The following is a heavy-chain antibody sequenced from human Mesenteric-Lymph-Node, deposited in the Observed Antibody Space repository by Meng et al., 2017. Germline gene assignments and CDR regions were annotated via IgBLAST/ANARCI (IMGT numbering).Heavy chain of an antibody. D-gene: IGHD3-10*01. Sequence: SETLSLTCAVYGGSFSGYYWSWIRQPPGKGLEWIGEINHSGSTNYNPSLKSRVTISVDTSKNQFSLKLSSVTAADTAVYYCARCGGRGVITLGVYYYYGMDVWGKGTTVT. CDR3: ARCGGRGVITLGVYYYYGMDV. CDR2: INHSGST. CDR1: GGSFSGYY. V-gene: IGHV4-34*01. J-gene: IGHJ6*04.